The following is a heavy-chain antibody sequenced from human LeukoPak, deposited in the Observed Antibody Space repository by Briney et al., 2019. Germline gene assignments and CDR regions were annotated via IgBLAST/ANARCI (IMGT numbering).Heavy chain of an antibody. CDR3: ASSLLRYFDWSFLDN. J-gene: IGHJ4*02. V-gene: IGHV3-30*14. Sequence: PGGSLRLSCAASGFTFSNYAMHWVRQAPGKGLQWVAVMPFDGSTNYYTDSVKGRFTISRDNSKNTLYLQMNSLRAEDTAVYYCASSLLRYFDWSFLDNWGQGTLVTVSS. CDR1: GFTFSNYA. CDR2: MPFDGSTN. D-gene: IGHD3-9*01.